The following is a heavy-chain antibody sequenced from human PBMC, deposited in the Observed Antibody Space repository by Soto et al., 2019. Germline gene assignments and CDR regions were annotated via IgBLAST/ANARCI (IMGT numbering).Heavy chain of an antibody. CDR2: ITGSGTRT. CDR1: GFTFNNYA. V-gene: IGHV3-23*01. CDR3: AAYVVAPDY. J-gene: IGHJ4*02. Sequence: EVQLLESGGGLVQPGGSLRLSCAASGFTFNNYALSWVRQAPGKGLEWVSGITGSGTRTYYADSVKGRFTMSRDNSKNTVYLQMNSLAYDDTAVYYCAAYVVAPDYRGQGTLVSVSP. D-gene: IGHD3-10*02.